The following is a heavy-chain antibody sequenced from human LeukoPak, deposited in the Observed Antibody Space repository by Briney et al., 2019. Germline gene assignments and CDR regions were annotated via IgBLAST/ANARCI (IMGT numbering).Heavy chain of an antibody. Sequence: GGSLRLSCAASGFTFSSYEMNWVRQAPGKGLEWVSYISSSGSTIYYADSVKGRFTISRDNAKNSLYLQMNSLRAEDTAVYYCAVATIKDYFDYWGQGTLATVSS. V-gene: IGHV3-48*03. J-gene: IGHJ4*02. CDR2: ISSSGSTI. CDR1: GFTFSSYE. D-gene: IGHD5-24*01. CDR3: AVATIKDYFDY.